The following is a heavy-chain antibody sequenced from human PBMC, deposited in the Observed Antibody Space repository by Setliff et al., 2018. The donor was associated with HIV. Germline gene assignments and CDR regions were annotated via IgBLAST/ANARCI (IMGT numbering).Heavy chain of an antibody. Sequence: SETLSLTCTVSGGSISSGSYYWGWIRQPTGKGLEWIGSIYGSGGTTYNPSFKSRVTMSVDMSKNQFSLKMSSMTAADTAVYYRARVEASNWGGWIDPWGQGALVTVSS. CDR1: GGSISSGSYY. CDR2: IYGSGGT. D-gene: IGHD7-27*01. J-gene: IGHJ5*02. V-gene: IGHV4-39*07. CDR3: ARVEASNWGGWIDP.